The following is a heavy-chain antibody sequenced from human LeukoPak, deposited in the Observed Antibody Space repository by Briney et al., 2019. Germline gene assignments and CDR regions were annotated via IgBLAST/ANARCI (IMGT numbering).Heavy chain of an antibody. CDR3: ASVYYYADSGYSYYFDY. D-gene: IGHD3-22*01. J-gene: IGHJ4*02. CDR2: IKQDGSEK. Sequence: PGGSLRLSCAASGFTFSSYWMSWVRQAPGKGLEWVANIKQDGSEKYYVGSVKGRFTISRDNAKNSLYLQMNSLRAKDTAVYYCASVYYYADSGYSYYFDYWGQGNLVTVSS. CDR1: GFTFSSYW. V-gene: IGHV3-7*01.